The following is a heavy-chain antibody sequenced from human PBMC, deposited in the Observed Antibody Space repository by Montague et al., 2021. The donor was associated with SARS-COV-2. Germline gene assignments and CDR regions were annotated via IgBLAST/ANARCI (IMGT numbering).Heavy chain of an antibody. D-gene: IGHD3-22*01. CDR3: ARGGGYYNYGLDV. CDR1: GGSISNYY. V-gene: IGHV4-59*01. Sequence: SETLSLTCTVFGGSISNYYWSWIRQPPGRGLEWIGYIYYSGSTDYSPSLKSRVTTFLDTSKNQFSLKVTSVTAADTAVYYCARGGGYYNYGLDVWGPGTTVTVSS. J-gene: IGHJ6*02. CDR2: IYYSGST.